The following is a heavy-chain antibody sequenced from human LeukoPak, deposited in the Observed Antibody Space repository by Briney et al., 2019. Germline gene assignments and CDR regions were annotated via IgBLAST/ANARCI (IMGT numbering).Heavy chain of an antibody. CDR1: GDSITSGSYY. Sequence: SESLSLTCTVSGDSITSGSYYWGWIRQPPGRGLEWIGSIYYSGSTYYNPSLKSRVTMSVDTSKNQFSLKLSSVTAADTAVYYCARDSSPPYQRDAFDIWGQGTMVTVSS. CDR2: IYYSGST. J-gene: IGHJ3*02. V-gene: IGHV4-39*07. D-gene: IGHD2-2*01. CDR3: ARDSSPPYQRDAFDI.